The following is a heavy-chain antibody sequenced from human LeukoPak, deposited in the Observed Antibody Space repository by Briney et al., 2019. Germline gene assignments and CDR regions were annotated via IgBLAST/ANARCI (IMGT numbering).Heavy chain of an antibody. V-gene: IGHV3-7*03. CDR2: IKQDGSEK. CDR3: ARDGSVGGIQLWATFDY. J-gene: IGHJ4*02. D-gene: IGHD5-18*01. CDR1: GFTFSSYW. Sequence: GGSLRLSCAASGFTFSSYWMSWVRQAPGKGLEWVANIKQDGSEKYYVDSVKGRFTISRDNAKNSLYLQMNSLRSDDTAVYYCARDGSVGGIQLWATFDYWGQGTLVTVSS.